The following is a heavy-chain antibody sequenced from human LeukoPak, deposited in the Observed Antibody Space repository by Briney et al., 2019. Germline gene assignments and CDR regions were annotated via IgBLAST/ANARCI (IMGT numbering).Heavy chain of an antibody. V-gene: IGHV3-53*01. CDR3: AGRGVVITTWYFDL. D-gene: IGHD3-22*01. CDR2: IYSSGST. J-gene: IGHJ2*01. CDR1: GFTVSSNY. Sequence: PGGSLTLSCTASGFTVSSNYMTWVRQPPGKGLEWVSVIYSSGSTYYADSVKGRFTISRDNSKNTLSLQMNCLTAAATAVYYCAGRGVVITTWYFDLWGRGTLVTVSS.